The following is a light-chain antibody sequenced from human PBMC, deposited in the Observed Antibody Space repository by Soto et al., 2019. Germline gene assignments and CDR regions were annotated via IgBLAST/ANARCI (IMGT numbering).Light chain of an antibody. V-gene: IGKV1-9*01. CDR3: QQLSSYPVT. J-gene: IGKJ1*01. Sequence: IQSTQSPSSLSASVRDRVTITCLASQDIGIYLAWYQQKPGKAPNLLIYAASSLQRGVPSRFSGSGSGTDFTLTIRSLQPEDFATYHCQQLSSYPVTFGQGTKVAIK. CDR2: AAS. CDR1: QDIGIY.